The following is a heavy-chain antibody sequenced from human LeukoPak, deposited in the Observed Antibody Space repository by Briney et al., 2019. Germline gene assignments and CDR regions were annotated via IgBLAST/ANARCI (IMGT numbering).Heavy chain of an antibody. CDR2: LSGSGGST. CDR3: AREAGP. D-gene: IGHD1-14*01. Sequence: GGSLRLSCAASGSTFTSFAMSWVRQPPGKGLEWVSSLSGSGGSTFYADSVKGRFTISRDTSKNTLYLQMNSLRAEDSALYYCAREAGPWGQGTLVSVSS. CDR1: GSTFTSFA. V-gene: IGHV3-23*01. J-gene: IGHJ5*02.